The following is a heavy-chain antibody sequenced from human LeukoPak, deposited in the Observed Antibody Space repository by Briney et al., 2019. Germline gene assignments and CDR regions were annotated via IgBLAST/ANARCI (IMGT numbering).Heavy chain of an antibody. CDR3: ARADSRWDAFDI. D-gene: IGHD2-15*01. J-gene: IGHJ3*02. CDR2: INTDGSST. CDR1: GFTFSSYW. Sequence: PGGSLRLSCAASGFTFSSYWMHWVRQAPGKGLVWVSRINTDGSSTSYADSVKGRFTISRDNAKNTLYLQMNSLRAEDTAVYYCARADSRWDAFDIWGQGTMVTVSS. V-gene: IGHV3-74*01.